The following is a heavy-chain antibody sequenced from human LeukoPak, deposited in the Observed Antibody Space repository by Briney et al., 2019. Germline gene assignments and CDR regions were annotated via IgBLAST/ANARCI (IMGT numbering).Heavy chain of an antibody. CDR3: ARGVSGGYSHFDY. V-gene: IGHV4-31*03. CDR1: GGSISSGGYY. D-gene: IGHD3-22*01. J-gene: IGHJ4*02. CDR2: IYYSGST. Sequence: SETLSLTCTVSGGSISSGGYYWSWIRQHPGRGLEWIGYIYYSGSTYYNPSLKSRVTISVDTSKNQFSLNLSSVAAADTAVYYCARGVSGGYSHFDYWGQGTLVTVSS.